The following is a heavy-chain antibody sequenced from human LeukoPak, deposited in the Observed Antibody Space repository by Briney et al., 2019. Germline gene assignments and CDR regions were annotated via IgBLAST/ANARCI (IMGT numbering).Heavy chain of an antibody. J-gene: IGHJ4*02. CDR1: GFTFDDYA. CDR3: AKDISSEYSSSSGFDY. V-gene: IGHV3-9*03. D-gene: IGHD6-6*01. Sequence: GGSLRLSCAASGFTFDDYAMHWVRQAPGKGLEWVSGISWNSGSIGYADSVKGRFTISRDNAKNSLYLQMNSLRAEDMALYYCAKDISSEYSSSSGFDYWGQGTLVTVSS. CDR2: ISWNSGSI.